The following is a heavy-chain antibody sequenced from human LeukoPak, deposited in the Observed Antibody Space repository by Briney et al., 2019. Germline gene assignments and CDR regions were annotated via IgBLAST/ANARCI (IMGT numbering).Heavy chain of an antibody. CDR2: IYHSGST. V-gene: IGHV4-30-2*01. CDR3: ARGRKGGYSSSWLYWYFDL. Sequence: PSQTLSLTCAVSGGSISSGGYSWSRIRQPPGKGLEWIGYIYHSGSTYYNPSLKSRVTISVDRSKNQFSLKLSSVTAADTAVYYCARGRKGGYSSSWLYWYFDLWGRGTLVTVSS. CDR1: GGSISSGGYS. D-gene: IGHD6-13*01. J-gene: IGHJ2*01.